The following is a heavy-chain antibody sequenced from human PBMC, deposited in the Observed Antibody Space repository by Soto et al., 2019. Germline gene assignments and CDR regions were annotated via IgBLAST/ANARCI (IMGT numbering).Heavy chain of an antibody. CDR3: TIFPYYDYVWGSYTAFDI. CDR1: GFTFSNAW. D-gene: IGHD3-16*01. V-gene: IGHV3-15*07. J-gene: IGHJ3*02. CDR2: IKSKTDGGTT. Sequence: PGGSLRLSCAASGFTFSNAWMNWVRQAPGKGLEWVGRIKSKTDGGTTDYAAPVKGRFTISRDDSKNTLYLQMNSLKTEDTAVYYCTIFPYYDYVWGSYTAFDIWGQGTMVTVS.